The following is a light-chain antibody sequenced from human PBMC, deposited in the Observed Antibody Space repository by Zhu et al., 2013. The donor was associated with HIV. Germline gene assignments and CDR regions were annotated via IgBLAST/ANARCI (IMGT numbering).Light chain of an antibody. CDR1: QSVSSY. Sequence: VMTQSPATLSLSPGERATLSCRASQSVSSYLAWYQQKPGQAPRLLISDASNRATGIPARFSGSGSGTDFTLTISSLEPEDFAVYYCQQRSNWPPEVTFGQGTRLEIK. CDR2: DAS. CDR3: QQRSNWPPEVT. V-gene: IGKV3-11*01. J-gene: IGKJ5*01.